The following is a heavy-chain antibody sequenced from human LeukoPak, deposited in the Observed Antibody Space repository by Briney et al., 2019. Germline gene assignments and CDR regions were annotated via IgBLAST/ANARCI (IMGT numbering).Heavy chain of an antibody. V-gene: IGHV1-69*04. CDR1: GGTFSSYA. D-gene: IGHD1-26*01. J-gene: IGHJ4*02. Sequence: ASVKVSCKASGGTFSSYAISWVRQAPGQGLEWMGRIIPILGIANYAQKFQGRVTITADKSTSTAYMELSSPRSEDTAVYYCARGPYSGSYFDYWGQGTLVTVSS. CDR3: ARGPYSGSYFDY. CDR2: IIPILGIA.